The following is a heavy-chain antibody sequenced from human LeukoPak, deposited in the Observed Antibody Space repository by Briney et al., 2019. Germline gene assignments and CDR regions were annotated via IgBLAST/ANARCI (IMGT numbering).Heavy chain of an antibody. CDR3: ARGGEWLDPERTPVDY. CDR2: ISYDGSNK. D-gene: IGHD6-19*01. CDR1: GFTFSSYG. J-gene: IGHJ4*02. Sequence: QPGGSLRLSCAASGFTFSSYGMHWVRQAPGKGLEWVAVISYDGSNKYYADSVKGRFTISRDNSKNTLYLQMNSLRAEDTAVYYCARGGEWLDPERTPVDYWGQGTLVTVSS. V-gene: IGHV3-30*03.